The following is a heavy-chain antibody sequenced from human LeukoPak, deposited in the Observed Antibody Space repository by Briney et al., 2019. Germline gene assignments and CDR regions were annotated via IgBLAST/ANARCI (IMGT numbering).Heavy chain of an antibody. CDR1: GFTFDDYA. D-gene: IGHD1-26*01. J-gene: IGHJ4*02. V-gene: IGHV3-43D*03. CDR2: ISWDGGST. Sequence: VGSLRLSCAASGFTFDDYAMHWVRQAPGKGLEWVSLISWDGGSTYYADSVKGRFTISRDNSKNSLYLQMNSLRAEDTALYYCVAGATTAHFDYWGQGTLVTVSS. CDR3: VAGATTAHFDY.